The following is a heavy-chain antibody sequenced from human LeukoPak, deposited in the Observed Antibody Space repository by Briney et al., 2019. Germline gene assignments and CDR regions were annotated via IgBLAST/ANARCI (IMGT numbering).Heavy chain of an antibody. CDR1: GGSISSYY. CDR3: ATPSSYYDSSRYYFIYAFDI. CDR2: IYTSGST. Sequence: SGTLSLTCTVSGGSISSYYWSWIRQPAGKGLEWIGRIYTSGSTNYNPSLKSRVTMSVDTSKNQFSLKLSSLTAADTAVYYCATPSSYYDSSRYYFIYAFDIWRQGTMVTVSS. D-gene: IGHD3-22*01. V-gene: IGHV4-4*07. J-gene: IGHJ3*02.